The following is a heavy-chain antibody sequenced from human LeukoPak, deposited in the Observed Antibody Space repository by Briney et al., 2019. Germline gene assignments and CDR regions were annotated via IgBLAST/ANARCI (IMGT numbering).Heavy chain of an antibody. J-gene: IGHJ4*02. D-gene: IGHD3-22*01. CDR1: GLTFNDYG. CDR2: INWNGGST. Sequence: PGGSLRLSCSASGLTFNDYGMNWVRQAPGKGLEWVSGINWNGGSTGYADSVKGRFTISRDNAKNTLYLQMNSLRVEDTAVYYCVRTHSSGYYYFDSWGQGTLVTVSS. CDR3: VRTHSSGYYYFDS. V-gene: IGHV3-20*04.